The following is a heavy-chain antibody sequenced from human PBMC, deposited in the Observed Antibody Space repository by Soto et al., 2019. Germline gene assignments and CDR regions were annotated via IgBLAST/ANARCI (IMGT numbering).Heavy chain of an antibody. V-gene: IGHV3-11*01. CDR3: ARVGDYDVLTGFSPFDC. CDR1: GFTFSDYY. D-gene: IGHD3-9*01. J-gene: IGHJ4*02. CDR2: ISSSGSTI. Sequence: QVQLVESGGGSVKPGGSLRLSCAASGFTFSDYYMSWVRQAPGKGLEWVSYISSSGSTINYADSVKGRFTISRDNAKNSLFLQMNSLRAEDTAVYYCARVGDYDVLTGFSPFDCWGQGTLVTVSS.